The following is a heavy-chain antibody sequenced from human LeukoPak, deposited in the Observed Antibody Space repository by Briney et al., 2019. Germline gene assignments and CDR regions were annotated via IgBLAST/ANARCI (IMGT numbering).Heavy chain of an antibody. V-gene: IGHV1-18*01. CDR1: GYTFTSYG. J-gene: IGHJ4*02. CDR2: INAYHCNT. Sequence: ASVKVSCKASGYTFTSYGLSWLLQAPGQGLECMVCINAYHCNTNHAQKPQGRVTMTRDASTSTVHMELRSLRSDDTDVYYCARSHPYQAESELSDDYWGQGTLDTV. CDR3: ARSHPYQAESELSDDY. D-gene: IGHD1-26*01.